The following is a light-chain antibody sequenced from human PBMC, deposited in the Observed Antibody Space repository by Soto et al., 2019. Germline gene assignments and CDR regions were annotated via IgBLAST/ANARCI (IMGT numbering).Light chain of an antibody. J-gene: IGLJ3*02. Sequence: QSALTQVASVSGSPGQSITISCTATSSDVGGHDYVSWYLQHPGKAPKLLIYEAFNRPSGVSDRFSGSKSGSTASLTISGLQADDECDYYCSSFTSTNTWVFGGGTKVTVL. CDR3: SSFTSTNTWV. V-gene: IGLV2-14*01. CDR1: SSDVGGHDY. CDR2: EAF.